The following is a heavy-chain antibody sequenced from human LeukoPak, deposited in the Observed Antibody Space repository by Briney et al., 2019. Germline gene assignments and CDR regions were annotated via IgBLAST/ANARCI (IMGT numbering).Heavy chain of an antibody. CDR1: GYTFTNYG. CDR3: ARVRFPYWYFDL. Sequence: SVKVSCKASGYTFTNYGISWVRQAPGHGLEWMGWISTYNGHTNYAQKLQGRVTMTTDTSTSTAYMDLRSLRTDDTAVYYCARVRFPYWYFDLWGRGTLLTVSS. V-gene: IGHV1-18*01. CDR2: ISTYNGHT. J-gene: IGHJ2*01.